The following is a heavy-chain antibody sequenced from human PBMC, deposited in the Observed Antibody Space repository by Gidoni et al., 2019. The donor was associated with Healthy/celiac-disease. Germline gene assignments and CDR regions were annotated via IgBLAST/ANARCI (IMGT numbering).Heavy chain of an antibody. Sequence: QVQLQQWGAGLLKPSETLSLTCAVYGGSFRGYYWSWIRQPPGKGLEWIGEINHSGSTNYNPSLKSRVTISVDTSKNQFSLKLSSVTAADTAVYYCARVKGSGRGGYFDYWGQGTLVTVSS. D-gene: IGHD6-19*01. CDR1: GGSFRGYY. CDR2: INHSGST. CDR3: ARVKGSGRGGYFDY. J-gene: IGHJ4*02. V-gene: IGHV4-34*01.